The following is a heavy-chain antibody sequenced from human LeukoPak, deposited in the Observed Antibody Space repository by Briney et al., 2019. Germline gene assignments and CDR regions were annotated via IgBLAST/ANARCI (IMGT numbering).Heavy chain of an antibody. CDR2: ISGSGGST. CDR1: GFTFSSYA. J-gene: IGHJ4*02. D-gene: IGHD6-13*01. Sequence: PGRSLRLSCAAPGFTFSSYAMSWVRQAPGKGLGWVSAISGSGGSTYYADSVKGRFTISRDNSKNTLYLQMNSLRAEDTAVYYCAKDPDRIAAAGTVGYWGQGTLVTVSS. V-gene: IGHV3-23*01. CDR3: AKDPDRIAAAGTVGY.